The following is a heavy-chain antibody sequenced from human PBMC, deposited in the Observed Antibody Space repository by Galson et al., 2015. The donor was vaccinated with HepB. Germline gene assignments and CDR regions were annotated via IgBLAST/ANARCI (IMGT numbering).Heavy chain of an antibody. Sequence: SLRLSCAASGFTFSSYAMHWVRQAPGKGLEWVAVISYDGSNKYFADSVKGRFTISRDNSKNTLYLQMNSLRAEDTAVYYCARDPPVYYDGSGYMTNYYYYYGMDVWGQGTTVTVSS. J-gene: IGHJ6*02. CDR3: ARDPPVYYDGSGYMTNYYYYYGMDV. CDR2: ISYDGSNK. D-gene: IGHD3-22*01. CDR1: GFTFSSYA. V-gene: IGHV3-30-3*01.